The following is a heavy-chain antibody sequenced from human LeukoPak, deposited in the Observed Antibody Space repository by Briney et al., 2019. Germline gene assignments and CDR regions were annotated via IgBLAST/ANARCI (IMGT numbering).Heavy chain of an antibody. CDR3: ARDGRRYSGSYYAFDY. J-gene: IGHJ4*02. V-gene: IGHV1-69*04. CDR2: IIPTLGIA. Sequence: SVKVSCKASGGTFSSYTISWVRQAPGQGLEWMGRIIPTLGIANYAQKFQGRVTITADKSTSTAYMELSSLRSEDTAVYYCARDGRRYSGSYYAFDYWGQGTLVTVSS. D-gene: IGHD1-26*01. CDR1: GGTFSSYT.